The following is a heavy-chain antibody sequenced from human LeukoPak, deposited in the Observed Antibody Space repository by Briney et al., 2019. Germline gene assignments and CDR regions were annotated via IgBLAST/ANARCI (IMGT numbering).Heavy chain of an antibody. J-gene: IGHJ6*02. Sequence: GGSLRLSCAASGFCFSSYAMSWVRQAPGKGLEWVGRIKSKTDGGTTDYAAPVKGRFTISRDDSKNTLYLQMNSLKTEDTAVYYCSRMTTVTMGSFYYYGMDVWGQGTTVTVSS. D-gene: IGHD4-11*01. V-gene: IGHV3-15*01. CDR2: IKSKTDGGTT. CDR3: SRMTTVTMGSFYYYGMDV. CDR1: GFCFSSYA.